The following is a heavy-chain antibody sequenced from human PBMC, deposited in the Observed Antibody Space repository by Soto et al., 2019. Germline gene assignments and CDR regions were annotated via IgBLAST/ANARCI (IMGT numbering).Heavy chain of an antibody. D-gene: IGHD3-10*01. CDR1: GFSLSTSGVG. CDR3: ALKGSGSRSIDY. V-gene: IGHV2-5*02. J-gene: IGHJ4*02. CDR2: IYWDDYK. Sequence: QITLKESGPTLVKPTQTLTLTCTFSGFSLSTSGVGVGWIRQPPRKALEWIALIYWDDYKHYSPSLKSKLTITQDTSKYLWVLTMTNMHPVDTATYYCALKGSGSRSIDYWGQGTPVSVSS.